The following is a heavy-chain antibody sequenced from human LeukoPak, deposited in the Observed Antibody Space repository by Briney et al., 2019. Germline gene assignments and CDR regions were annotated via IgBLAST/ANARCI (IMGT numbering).Heavy chain of an antibody. V-gene: IGHV4-61*02. Sequence: SQTLSLTCTVSGVSITSGSNYWSWVRQPAGKGLEWIGRIGRISTSGNTYYNSSLKSRVTISVDTSKNHFSLKLSSVTAADTAVYYCARRGKKSGSSWSVTYRGSFDYWGQGTLVTVSS. D-gene: IGHD6-13*01. CDR1: GVSITSGSNY. J-gene: IGHJ4*02. CDR2: ISTSGNT. CDR3: ARRGKKSGSSWSVTYRGSFDY.